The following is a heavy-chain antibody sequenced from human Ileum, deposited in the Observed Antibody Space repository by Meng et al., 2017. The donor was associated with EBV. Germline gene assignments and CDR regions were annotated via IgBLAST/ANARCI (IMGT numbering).Heavy chain of an antibody. CDR3: ARDRGQDTVVVVADRGFDP. CDR1: GYTFNNYG. CDR2: ISPYSGNT. D-gene: IGHD2-15*01. J-gene: IGHJ5*02. V-gene: IGHV1-18*01. Sequence: QVQLGQSGAEVKKPGXSVKVPCSASGYTFNNYGLNWVRQAPGQGLEWMGWISPYSGNTNYAQRFQGRLTLTTDTSTDTAYMELRSLSPDDTAIYYCARDRGQDTVVVVADRGFDPWGQGTLVTVAS.